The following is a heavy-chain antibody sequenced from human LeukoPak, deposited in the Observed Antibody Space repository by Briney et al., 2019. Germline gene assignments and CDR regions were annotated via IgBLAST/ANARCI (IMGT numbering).Heavy chain of an antibody. CDR2: VNPNSGVT. J-gene: IGHJ4*02. D-gene: IGHD6-19*01. CDR1: GYTFTAYF. V-gene: IGHV1-2*06. CDR3: AREVRSGYSSGWLTDY. Sequence: ASVKVSCKASGYTFTAYFMHWVRQAPGQGLEWMGRVNPNSGVTNSIQKFQGRVTMTRDTSISTAYMELSGLRSDDTAVYYCAREVRSGYSSGWLTDYWGQGTLVTVSS.